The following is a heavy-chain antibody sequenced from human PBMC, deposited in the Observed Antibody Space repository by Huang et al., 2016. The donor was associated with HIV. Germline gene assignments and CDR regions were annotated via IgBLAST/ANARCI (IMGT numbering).Heavy chain of an antibody. Sequence: QVQLVESGGGVVQPGRSLRLSCAAFGFTFSSYGMHWVRQAPGKGVEWVSVIWYDGSNKYYADSVKGRFTISRDNSKNTLYLQMNSLKTEDTAVYYCALKGDSSGWEYFRHWGQGTLVTVSS. D-gene: IGHD6-19*01. CDR2: IWYDGSNK. CDR3: ALKGDSSGWEYFRH. V-gene: IGHV3-33*08. J-gene: IGHJ1*01. CDR1: GFTFSSYG.